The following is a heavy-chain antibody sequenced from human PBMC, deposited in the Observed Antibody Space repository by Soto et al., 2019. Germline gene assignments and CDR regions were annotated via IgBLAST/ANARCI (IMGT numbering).Heavy chain of an antibody. D-gene: IGHD3-10*01. CDR1: GNTFASHG. CDR3: ARVDPRGVAVVRDY. Sequence: ASVKVSCKASGNTFASHGFSWVRQAPGQGLEWVGWISGFNGQTNYALKFQGRVTLTTDASTSTAYMELRSLRSDDTAVYFCARVDPRGVAVVRDYWGQGTLVTVSS. J-gene: IGHJ4*02. V-gene: IGHV1-18*01. CDR2: ISGFNGQT.